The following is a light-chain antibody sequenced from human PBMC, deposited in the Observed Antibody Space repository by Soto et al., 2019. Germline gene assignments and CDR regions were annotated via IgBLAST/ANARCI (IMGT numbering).Light chain of an antibody. CDR1: SSDVGGYNY. V-gene: IGLV2-8*01. CDR2: EVS. Sequence: QSVLTQPPSASGSPGQSVTISCTGTSSDVGGYNYVSWYQQHPGKAPKLMIYEVSKRPSGVPDRFSGSKSCNTASLTVSGLQSEDEADYYCISYAGSNNLVFGGGTKLTVL. J-gene: IGLJ2*01. CDR3: ISYAGSNNLV.